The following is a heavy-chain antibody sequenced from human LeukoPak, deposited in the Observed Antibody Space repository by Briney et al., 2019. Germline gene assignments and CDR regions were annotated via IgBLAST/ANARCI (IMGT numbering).Heavy chain of an antibody. J-gene: IGHJ4*02. CDR2: ISGIGGST. D-gene: IGHD5-18*01. V-gene: IGHV3-23*01. CDR1: GFTFSSYA. Sequence: PGGSLRLSCAASGFTFSSYAMSWVRQAPGKGLEWVSAISGIGGSTYYAGSVKGRVTISRDNSKNTLYLQMNSLRAEDTAVYYCAKDVRIQLWLPLDYWGQGTLVTVSS. CDR3: AKDVRIQLWLPLDY.